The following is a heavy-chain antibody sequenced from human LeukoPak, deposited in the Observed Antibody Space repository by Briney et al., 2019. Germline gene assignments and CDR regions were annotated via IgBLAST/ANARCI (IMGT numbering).Heavy chain of an antibody. V-gene: IGHV4-34*01. CDR2: INHSGST. D-gene: IGHD6-6*01. CDR3: ARGPRARWQLGQVGYFDY. Sequence: SETLSLTCAVYGGSFSGYYWSWIRQPPGKGLEWIGEINHSGSTNYNPSLKSRVTISVDTSKNQFSLKLSSVTAADTAVYYCARGPRARWQLGQVGYFDYWGQGALVTVSS. CDR1: GGSFSGYY. J-gene: IGHJ4*02.